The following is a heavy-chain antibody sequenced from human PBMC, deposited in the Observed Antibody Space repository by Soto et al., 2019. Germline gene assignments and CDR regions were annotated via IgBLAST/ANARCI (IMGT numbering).Heavy chain of an antibody. J-gene: IGHJ4*02. V-gene: IGHV3-30-3*01. Sequence: QVQLVESGGGVVQPGRSLRLSCAASGFTFSSYAMHWVRQAPGKGLEWVAVISYDGSNKYYADSVKGRFTISRDNSKNTLYLQMNSLRAEDTAVYYCASSRGATTGGFDYWGQGTLVTVSS. CDR2: ISYDGSNK. D-gene: IGHD1-26*01. CDR3: ASSRGATTGGFDY. CDR1: GFTFSSYA.